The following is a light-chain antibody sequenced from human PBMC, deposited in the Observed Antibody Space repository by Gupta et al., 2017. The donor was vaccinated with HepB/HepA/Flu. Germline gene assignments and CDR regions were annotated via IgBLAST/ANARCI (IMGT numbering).Light chain of an antibody. J-gene: IGKJ4*01. Sequence: EIVFTQSPGTLSLSPGERATRSCRASQSVSSSYLAWYQQKPGQAPRLLIYGASSRATGIPDRFSGSGSGTEFTLTISRLEPEDFAVYYCQHYCNSPLTFGRGTKLEIK. CDR2: GAS. V-gene: IGKV3-20*01. CDR1: QSVSSSY. CDR3: QHYCNSPLT.